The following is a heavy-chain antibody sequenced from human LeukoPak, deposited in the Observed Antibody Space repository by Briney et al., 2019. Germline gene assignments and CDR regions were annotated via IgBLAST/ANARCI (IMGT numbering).Heavy chain of an antibody. CDR2: IYYSGST. Sequence: TSETLSLTCTVSGGSINTYYWSWIRQPPGKGLEWIGSIYYSGSTYYNPSLKSRVTISVDTSKNQFSLKLSSVTAADTAVYYCASKYYSGYFDYWGQGTLVTVSS. D-gene: IGHD3-10*01. J-gene: IGHJ4*02. CDR3: ASKYYSGYFDY. V-gene: IGHV4-39*01. CDR1: GGSINTYY.